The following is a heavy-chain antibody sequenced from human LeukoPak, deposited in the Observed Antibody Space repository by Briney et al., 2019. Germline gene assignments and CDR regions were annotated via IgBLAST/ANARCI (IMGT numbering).Heavy chain of an antibody. CDR3: ASGGRIAVAGRDAFDI. CDR1: GFTFSSYE. Sequence: GGSLRLSCAASGFTFSSYEMNWVRQAPGKGLEWVSYISSSGSTIYYADSVKGRFTISRDNAKNSLYLQMNSLRAEDTAVYYCASGGRIAVAGRDAFDIWGQGTMVTVSS. CDR2: ISSSGSTI. D-gene: IGHD6-19*01. V-gene: IGHV3-48*03. J-gene: IGHJ3*02.